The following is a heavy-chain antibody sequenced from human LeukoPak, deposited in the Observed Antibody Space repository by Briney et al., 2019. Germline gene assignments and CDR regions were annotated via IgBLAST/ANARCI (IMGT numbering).Heavy chain of an antibody. D-gene: IGHD6-19*01. J-gene: IGHJ6*03. CDR2: INWNGGST. V-gene: IGHV3-20*04. CDR3: ARRAVGNSYYYSMDV. CDR1: GYTFDDYG. Sequence: GGSLRLSCAASGYTFDDYGMSWVRQAPGKGLEWVSGINWNGGSTGYADSVKGRFTISRDNAKNSLYLQMNSLRAEDTALYYCARRAVGNSYYYSMDVWGKGTTVTVSS.